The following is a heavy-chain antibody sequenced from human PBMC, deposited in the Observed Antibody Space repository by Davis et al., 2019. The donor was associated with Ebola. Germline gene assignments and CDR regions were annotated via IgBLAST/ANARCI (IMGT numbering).Heavy chain of an antibody. Sequence: MPSETLSLTCTVSGGSISNYFWTWIRQSPGKGLEYIGYVDYSGTTSYSSSLQNRVSISIDTSKSEFSLRLTSVTAADSAIYYCARAGEATGSWDVFDSWGQGALVAVSS. V-gene: IGHV4-59*01. CDR1: GGSISNYF. J-gene: IGHJ4*02. D-gene: IGHD3-9*01. CDR2: VDYSGTT. CDR3: ARAGEATGSWDVFDS.